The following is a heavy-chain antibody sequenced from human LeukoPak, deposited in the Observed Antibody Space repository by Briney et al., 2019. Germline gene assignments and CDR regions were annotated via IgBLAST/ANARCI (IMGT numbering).Heavy chain of an antibody. J-gene: IGHJ6*02. D-gene: IGHD3-3*01. CDR3: ARRFSTYYYYGMDV. CDR1: GFTFSSYA. CDR2: ISYDGSNK. V-gene: IGHV3-30-3*01. Sequence: GGSLRLSCAASGFTFSSYAMHWVRQAPGKGLEWVAVISYDGSNKYYADSVKGRFTISRDNSKNTLYLQTNSLRAEDTAVYYCARRFSTYYYYGMDVWGQGTTVTVSS.